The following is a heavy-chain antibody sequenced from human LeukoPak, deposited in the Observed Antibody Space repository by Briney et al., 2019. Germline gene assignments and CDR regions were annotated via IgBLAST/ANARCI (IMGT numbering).Heavy chain of an antibody. V-gene: IGHV4-59*01. D-gene: IGHD6-19*01. CDR2: IYYSGST. J-gene: IGHJ6*03. CDR1: GGSISSYY. CDR3: AREVSSGWYYYYMDV. Sequence: SETLSLTCTVSGGSISSYYWSWLRQPPGKGLEWIGYIYYSGSTNYNPSLKSRVTISVDTSKHQFSLKLSSVTAADTAVYYCAREVSSGWYYYYMDVWGKGTTVTVSS.